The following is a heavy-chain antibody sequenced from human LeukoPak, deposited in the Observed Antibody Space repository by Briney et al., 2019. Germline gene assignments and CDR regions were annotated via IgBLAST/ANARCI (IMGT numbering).Heavy chain of an antibody. CDR2: INHSGST. V-gene: IGHV4-34*01. D-gene: IGHD3-10*01. CDR1: GGSFSGYY. CDR3: AKSNGYGLVDI. Sequence: SETLSLTCAVYGGSFSGYYWSWLRQPPGKGLEWIGEINHSGSTNYNPSLKSRVTISVDTSKNQFSLKLSSVTAADTAVYYCAKSNGYGLVDIWGQGTMVTVSS. J-gene: IGHJ3*02.